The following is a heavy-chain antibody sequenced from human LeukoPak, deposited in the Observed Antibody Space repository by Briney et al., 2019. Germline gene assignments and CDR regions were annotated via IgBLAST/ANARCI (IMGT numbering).Heavy chain of an antibody. J-gene: IGHJ4*02. D-gene: IGHD6-13*01. V-gene: IGHV3-11*06. CDR2: ISSSSSYT. CDR1: GFTFSDYY. CDR3: ARAGDSSSWYASGADY. Sequence: PGGSLRLSCAASGFTFSDYYMSWIRQAPGKGLEWVSYISSSSSYTNYADSVKGRFTISRDNAKNSLYLQMNSLRAEDTAVYYCARAGDSSSWYASGADYWGQGTLVTVSS.